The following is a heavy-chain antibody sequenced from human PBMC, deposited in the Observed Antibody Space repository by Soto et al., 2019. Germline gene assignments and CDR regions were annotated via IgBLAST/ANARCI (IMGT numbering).Heavy chain of an antibody. CDR2: ISYDGSNK. D-gene: IGHD4-4*01. CDR3: AKILRLAPVTTPYYYYYGMDV. J-gene: IGHJ6*02. V-gene: IGHV3-30*18. CDR1: GFTFSSYG. Sequence: GGSLRLSCAASGFTFSSYGMHWVRQAPGKGLEWVAVISYDGSNKYYADSVKGRSTISRDNPKNTLYLQMNSLRAEDTAVYYCAKILRLAPVTTPYYYYYGMDVWGQGTTVTVS.